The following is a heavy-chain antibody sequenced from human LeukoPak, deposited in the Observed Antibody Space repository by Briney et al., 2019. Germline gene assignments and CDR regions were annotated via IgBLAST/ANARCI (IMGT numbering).Heavy chain of an antibody. J-gene: IGHJ4*02. CDR3: VNCGGDCSVLDY. CDR1: GFTFSSYG. Sequence: GGSLRLSCAASGFTFSSYGMHWVRQAPGKGLEWVAVISYDGSNKYYADSVKGRFTISRDNSKNTLYLQMNSLRAEDTAVYYCVNCGGDCSVLDYWGQGTLVTVSS. V-gene: IGHV3-30*18. D-gene: IGHD2-21*02. CDR2: ISYDGSNK.